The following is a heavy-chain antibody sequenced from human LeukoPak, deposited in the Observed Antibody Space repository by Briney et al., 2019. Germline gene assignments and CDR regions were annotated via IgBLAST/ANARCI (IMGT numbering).Heavy chain of an antibody. D-gene: IGHD1-26*01. J-gene: IGHJ5*02. CDR2: INPNSGGT. CDR3: ARGRGSYNWFDP. CDR1: GYTFTGYY. Sequence: ASVKVSCKASGYTFTGYYMHWVRQVPGQALEWMGWINPNSGGTNYAQKFQGRVTMTRDTSITTAYTELSRLRSDDTAVYYCARGRGSYNWFDPWGQGTLVTVSS. V-gene: IGHV1-2*02.